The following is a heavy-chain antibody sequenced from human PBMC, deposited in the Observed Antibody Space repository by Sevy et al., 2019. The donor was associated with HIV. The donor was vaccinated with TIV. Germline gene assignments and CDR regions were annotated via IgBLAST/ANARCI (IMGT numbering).Heavy chain of an antibody. Sequence: GGSLRLSCRASGFTLSHRALHWVRQTPGMGLEWIASISYNGDDKVDADSVEGRFTIQRGNFENTLYLQMTSLRTEDPSAYFCASDRGTPSTAILYHFDHWGLGTLVTVSS. CDR2: ISYNGDDK. V-gene: IGHV3-30-3*01. CDR1: GFTLSHRA. CDR3: ASDRGTPSTAILYHFDH. J-gene: IGHJ4*02. D-gene: IGHD2-8*01.